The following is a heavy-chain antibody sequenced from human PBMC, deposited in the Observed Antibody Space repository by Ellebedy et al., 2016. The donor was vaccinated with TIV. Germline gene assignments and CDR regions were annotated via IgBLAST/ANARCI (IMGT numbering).Heavy chain of an antibody. CDR2: IRSKAYGGTT. V-gene: IGHV3-49*03. CDR1: GFTFGDYA. J-gene: IGHJ5*02. D-gene: IGHD3-22*01. Sequence: GESLKISXTASGFTFGDYAMSWFRQAPGKGLEWVGFIRSKAYGGTTEYAASVKGRFTISRDDSKSIAYLQMNSLKTEDTAVYYCTRGYDSSGYYHRDWFDPWGQGTLVTVSS. CDR3: TRGYDSSGYYHRDWFDP.